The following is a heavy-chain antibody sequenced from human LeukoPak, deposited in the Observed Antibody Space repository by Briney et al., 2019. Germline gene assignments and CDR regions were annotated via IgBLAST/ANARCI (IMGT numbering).Heavy chain of an antibody. CDR2: IGGRDTRI. Sequence: GGSLTLPCVGSGFTFSCHDMIWVRQAPGKGLEWVSDIGGRDTRINYADSVKGRFTISRDNSKNTVYLQMSSLRVEDTAIYYCAREGQYCSSSACQFDYWGQRTLATVSS. CDR1: GFTFSCHD. V-gene: IGHV3-23*01. CDR3: AREGQYCSSSACQFDY. D-gene: IGHD2-2*01. J-gene: IGHJ4*02.